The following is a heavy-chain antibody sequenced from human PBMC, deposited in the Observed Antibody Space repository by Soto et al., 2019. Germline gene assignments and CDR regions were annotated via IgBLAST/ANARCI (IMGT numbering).Heavy chain of an antibody. Sequence: GESLNISCKGSGSTFTSHWIGWVRQMPGKGLEWMGIIYPGDSDTRYSPSFQGQVTISADKSISTAYLQWSSLKASDTPTYYCARRKGSGSRYYYYGMDVWGQGTTVTVSS. V-gene: IGHV5-51*01. J-gene: IGHJ6*02. CDR3: ARRKGSGSRYYYYGMDV. CDR1: GSTFTSHW. D-gene: IGHD1-26*01. CDR2: IYPGDSDT.